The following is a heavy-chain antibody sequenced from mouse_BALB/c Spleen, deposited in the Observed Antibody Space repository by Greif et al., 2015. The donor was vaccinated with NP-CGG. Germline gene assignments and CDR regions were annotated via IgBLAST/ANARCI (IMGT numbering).Heavy chain of an antibody. CDR3: TRYGGLDHFYAMDY. V-gene: IGHV1S81*02. CDR2: INPSNGGT. D-gene: IGHD1-1*02. J-gene: IGHJ4*01. Sequence: QVQLKESGAELVKPGASVKLSCKASGYTFTSYYMYWVKQRPGQGLEWIGGINPSNGGTNFNVKFKSKATLTVDKSSSTAYMQLGSLTSEDSAVYYCTRYGGLDHFYAMDYWGQGTSVTVSS. CDR1: GYTFTSYY.